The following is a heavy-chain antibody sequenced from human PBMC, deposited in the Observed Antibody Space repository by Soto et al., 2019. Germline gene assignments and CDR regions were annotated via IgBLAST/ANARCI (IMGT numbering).Heavy chain of an antibody. J-gene: IGHJ4*02. CDR3: ARLYSSGWYGPGRY. D-gene: IGHD6-19*01. CDR1: GFPFDDYG. CDR2: INWNGGST. Sequence: GGSLRLSCAASGFPFDDYGMSWVRQAPGKGLEWVSGINWNGGSTGYADSVKGRFTISRDNAKNSLYLQMNSLRAEDTALYYCARLYSSGWYGPGRYWGQGTLVTVSS. V-gene: IGHV3-20*04.